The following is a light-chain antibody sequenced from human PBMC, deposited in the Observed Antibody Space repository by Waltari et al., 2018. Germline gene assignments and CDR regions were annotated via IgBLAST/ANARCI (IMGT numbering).Light chain of an antibody. CDR3: QKYGTRPAT. Sequence: DIVLTQSPGTLSLSPGDRATPSCRASQSVGRTLAGYQQRPGQAPRLLIYDASSRATGIPDRFSGSGSGTDFSLTISRLEPEDFAVYYCQKYGTRPATFGQGTKVEVK. V-gene: IGKV3-20*01. CDR1: QSVGRT. CDR2: DAS. J-gene: IGKJ1*01.